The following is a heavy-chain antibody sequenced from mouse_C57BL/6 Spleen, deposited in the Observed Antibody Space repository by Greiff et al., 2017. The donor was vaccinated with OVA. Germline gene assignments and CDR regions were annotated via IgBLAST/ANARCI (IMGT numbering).Heavy chain of an antibody. CDR2: IHPNSGST. V-gene: IGHV1-64*01. D-gene: IGHD1-1*01. J-gene: IGHJ3*01. CDR3: ARWGYGSSWFAY. Sequence: VKLQQPGAELVKPGASVKLSCKASGYTFTSYWMHWVKQRPGQGLEWIGMIHPNSGSTNYNEKFKSKATLTVDKSSSTAYMQLSSLTSEDSAVYYCARWGYGSSWFAYWGQGTLVTVSA. CDR1: GYTFTSYW.